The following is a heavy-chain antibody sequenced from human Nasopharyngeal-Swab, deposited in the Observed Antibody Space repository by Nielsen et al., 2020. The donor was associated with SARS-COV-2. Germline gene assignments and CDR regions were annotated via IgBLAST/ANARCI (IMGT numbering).Heavy chain of an antibody. J-gene: IGHJ6*03. CDR2: IYYSGST. CDR3: ARGFVAADNYYYYYMDF. V-gene: IGHV4-59*01. Sequence: WIGQPPGKGLEWIGYIYYSGSTNYNPSLKSRVTISVDTSKNQFSLKLSSVTAADTAVYYCARGFVAADNYYYYYMDFWGKGTTVTVSS. D-gene: IGHD6-13*01.